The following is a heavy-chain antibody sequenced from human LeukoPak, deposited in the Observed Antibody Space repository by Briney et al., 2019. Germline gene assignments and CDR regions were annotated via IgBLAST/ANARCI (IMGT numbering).Heavy chain of an antibody. CDR2: IYYSGTT. J-gene: IGHJ4*02. D-gene: IGHD5-18*01. CDR3: ARRGLMDTAMVDY. CDR1: GGSITSSSYY. V-gene: IGHV4-39*01. Sequence: PSETLSLTCTVSGGSITSSSYYWGWLRQPPGKGLEGIGSIYYSGTTYYNPSLKSRVTISVDTSKNQFSLRLSSVTAADTAVYYCARRGLMDTAMVDYWGQGTLVTVSS.